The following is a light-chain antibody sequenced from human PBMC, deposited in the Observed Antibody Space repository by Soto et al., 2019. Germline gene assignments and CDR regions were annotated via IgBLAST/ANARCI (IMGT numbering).Light chain of an antibody. CDR3: RSFTGSTSYV. CDR2: DVS. CDR1: SSDVGGYNY. J-gene: IGLJ1*01. Sequence: QSVLTQPASVSGSPGQSVTISCTGTSSDVGGYNYVSWYQQHPGKVPKLMIYDVSDRPSGVSNRFSGSKSGNTASLTISGLQAEDEADYYCRSFTGSTSYVFGSGTKVTVL. V-gene: IGLV2-14*03.